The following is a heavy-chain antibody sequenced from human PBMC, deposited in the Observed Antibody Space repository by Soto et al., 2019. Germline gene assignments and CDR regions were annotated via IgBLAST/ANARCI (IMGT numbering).Heavy chain of an antibody. CDR2: INPSGGST. CDR1: GYTFTSYY. CDR3: ARAGCSSTSCYNAFDI. D-gene: IGHD2-2*01. V-gene: IGHV1-46*03. Sequence: ASVKVSCKASGYTFTSYYMHWVRQAPGQGLEWMGIINPSGGSTSYAQKFQGRVTMTRDTSTSTVYMELSSLRSEDTALYYCARAGCSSTSCYNAFDIWGQGTMVTVSS. J-gene: IGHJ3*02.